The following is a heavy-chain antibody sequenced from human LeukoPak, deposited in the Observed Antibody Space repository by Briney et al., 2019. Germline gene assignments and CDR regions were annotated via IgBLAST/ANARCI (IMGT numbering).Heavy chain of an antibody. CDR3: ARDRLAAAGTDY. J-gene: IGHJ4*02. CDR1: GFTFSSYA. Sequence: GGSLRLSCAASGFTFSSYAMSWVRQAPGKGLEWVSAISGSGGSTYYADSVRGRFTISRDNAKNSLYLQMNSLRDEDTAVYYCARDRLAAAGTDYWGQGTLVTVSS. V-gene: IGHV3-23*01. D-gene: IGHD6-13*01. CDR2: ISGSGGST.